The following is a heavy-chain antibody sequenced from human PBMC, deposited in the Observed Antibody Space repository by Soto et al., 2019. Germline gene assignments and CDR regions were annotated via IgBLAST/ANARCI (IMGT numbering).Heavy chain of an antibody. CDR2: IIPMIGTP. CDR3: ARIAEEGAN. J-gene: IGHJ4*02. D-gene: IGHD1-26*01. Sequence: QVQLVQSGAEVKEPGSSVKVSCKASGGTFSSYAINWVRQAPGQGLEWMGGIIPMIGTPNYAQKFQGRVTIIADESTRTAYMELTSLRSEDTAVYYCARIAEEGANWGQGTLVTVSS. CDR1: GGTFSSYA. V-gene: IGHV1-69*01.